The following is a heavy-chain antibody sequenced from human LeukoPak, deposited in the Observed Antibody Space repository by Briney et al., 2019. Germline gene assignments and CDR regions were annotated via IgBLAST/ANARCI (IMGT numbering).Heavy chain of an antibody. CDR3: ARSRLSKGRAFDI. D-gene: IGHD4-11*01. V-gene: IGHV4-59*08. CDR2: IYYSGST. J-gene: IGHJ3*02. CDR1: GGSISSYY. Sequence: PSETLSLTCTVSGGSISSYYWSWIRQPPGKGLEWIGYIYYSGSTNYNPSLKSRVTISVDTSKNQFSLKLSSVTAADTAVYYCARSRLSKGRAFDIWGQGTMVTVSS.